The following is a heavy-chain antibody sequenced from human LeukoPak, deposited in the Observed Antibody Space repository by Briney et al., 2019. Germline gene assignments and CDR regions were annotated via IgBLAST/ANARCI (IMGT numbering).Heavy chain of an antibody. D-gene: IGHD2-21*01. CDR1: GFTFSNYV. J-gene: IGHJ4*02. Sequence: PGGSLRLSCAASGFTFSNYVLSSGRQAQGWGLERVSGISGSGDGTYYADSVKGRFTISSDTSKNTLYLQINSLRADDTAVYYCHIQGYWGQGSLVTVSS. CDR2: ISGSGDGT. CDR3: HIQGY. V-gene: IGHV3-23*01.